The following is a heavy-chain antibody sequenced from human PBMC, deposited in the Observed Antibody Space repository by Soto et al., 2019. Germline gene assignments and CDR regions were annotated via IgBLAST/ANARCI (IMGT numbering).Heavy chain of an antibody. J-gene: IGHJ5*02. CDR2: IYHTGNA. D-gene: IGHD3-22*01. Sequence: SETLSLTCSVSGDYISNSRFYWAWIRQPPGEGLEWIGSIYHTGNAYYNPSLKSRVTISVDTSKNQFSLKLTSVTAADAALYYCARDFFDSSDYTTNWFDPWGQGTLVTVSS. CDR1: GDYISNSRFY. V-gene: IGHV4-39*01. CDR3: ARDFFDSSDYTTNWFDP.